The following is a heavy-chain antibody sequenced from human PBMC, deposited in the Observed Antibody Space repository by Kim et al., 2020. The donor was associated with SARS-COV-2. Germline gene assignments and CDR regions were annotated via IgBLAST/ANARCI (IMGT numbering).Heavy chain of an antibody. D-gene: IGHD2-2*01. J-gene: IGHJ4*02. CDR2: IWYDGSNK. V-gene: IGHV3-33*01. Sequence: GGSLRLSCAASGFTFSSYGMHWVRQAPGKGLEWVAVIWYDGSNKYYADSVKGRFTISRDNSKNTLYLQMNSLRAEDTAVYYCASYCSSTSCYGIFDYWGQGTLVTVSS. CDR1: GFTFSSYG. CDR3: ASYCSSTSCYGIFDY.